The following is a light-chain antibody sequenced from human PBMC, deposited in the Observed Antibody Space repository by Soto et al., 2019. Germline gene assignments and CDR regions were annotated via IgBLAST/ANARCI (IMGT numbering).Light chain of an antibody. CDR2: DVT. CDR1: SSDVGGYNY. J-gene: IGLJ3*02. CDR3: CSYVDTDTWV. Sequence: QSALTQPRSVSGSPGQSVTISCTGTSSDVGGYNYVSWYQQHPGKAPKLMIYDVTKRPSGVPNRFSGSKSGNTASLPISGLQAEDEADYYCCSYVDTDTWVFGGGTKLTVL. V-gene: IGLV2-11*01.